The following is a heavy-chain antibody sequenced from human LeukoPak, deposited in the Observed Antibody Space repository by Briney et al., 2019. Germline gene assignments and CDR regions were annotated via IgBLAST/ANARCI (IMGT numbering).Heavy chain of an antibody. CDR2: ISTSGDRI. CDR3: AKAAYFYGSGSYYNDY. D-gene: IGHD3-10*01. CDR1: GFTFSSYA. Sequence: GGALRLSCAAPGFTFSSYAMNSVRQAPGKGLEWDSVISTSGDRIYYADAVKGRFTISRDNSKNTVYLQMNSLRAEDTAVYFCAKAAYFYGSGSYYNDYWGQGTLVTVSS. V-gene: IGHV3-23*01. J-gene: IGHJ4*02.